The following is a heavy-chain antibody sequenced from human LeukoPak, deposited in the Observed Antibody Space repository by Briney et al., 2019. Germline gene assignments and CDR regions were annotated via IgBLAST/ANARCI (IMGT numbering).Heavy chain of an antibody. Sequence: ASVKVSCKASGYTFTSYYMHWVRQAPGQGLEWMGIINPSGGSTSYAQKFQGRVTMTRDTSISTAYMELSRLRSDDTAVYYCARVVGDPYFDYWGQGTLVTVSS. D-gene: IGHD2-21*01. CDR1: GYTFTSYY. V-gene: IGHV1-46*01. CDR3: ARVVGDPYFDY. CDR2: INPSGGST. J-gene: IGHJ4*02.